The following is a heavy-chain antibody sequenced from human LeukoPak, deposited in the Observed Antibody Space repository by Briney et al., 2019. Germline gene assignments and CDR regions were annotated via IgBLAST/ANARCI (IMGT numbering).Heavy chain of an antibody. Sequence: PSETLSLTCVVSGGSISSSHWWSWVRQPPGERLEWIGEIYHTGSATYNPSLQSRVTISVNKSKNQFSLTLRSVTAADTAVYSCARSGSGDVADAFDIWGQGTMVTVSS. V-gene: IGHV4/OR15-8*01. J-gene: IGHJ3*02. CDR2: IYHTGSA. D-gene: IGHD3-10*01. CDR3: ARSGSGDVADAFDI. CDR1: GGSISSSHW.